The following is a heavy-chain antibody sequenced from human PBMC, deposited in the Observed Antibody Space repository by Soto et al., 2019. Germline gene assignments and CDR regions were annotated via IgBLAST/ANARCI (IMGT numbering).Heavy chain of an antibody. J-gene: IGHJ4*02. D-gene: IGHD3-16*02. CDR2: ISYDGSNK. Sequence: QVQLVESGGGVVQPGRSLRLSCAASGVTFSSYGMHWVRQAPGKGLEWVAVISYDGSNKYYADSVKGRFTISRDNSKNTLYLQMNSLRAEDTAVYYCAKGLVGGAIVDYWGQGTLVTVSS. CDR1: GVTFSSYG. CDR3: AKGLVGGAIVDY. V-gene: IGHV3-30*18.